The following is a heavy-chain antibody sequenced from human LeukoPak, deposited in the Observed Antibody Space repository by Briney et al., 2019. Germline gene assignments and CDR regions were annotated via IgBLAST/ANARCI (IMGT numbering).Heavy chain of an antibody. CDR2: ISGSGGST. CDR3: AKPITPAVC. CDR1: GFTFSSYA. J-gene: IGHJ4*02. Sequence: GGALRLSCAASGFTFSSYAMSWVRQAPGKGLEWVSAISGSGGSTYYADSVKGLFTISRDNSKNTLYLQMNSLRAQDTTVYYCAKPITPAVCWGQGTLVTVSS. V-gene: IGHV3-23*01. D-gene: IGHD1-14*01.